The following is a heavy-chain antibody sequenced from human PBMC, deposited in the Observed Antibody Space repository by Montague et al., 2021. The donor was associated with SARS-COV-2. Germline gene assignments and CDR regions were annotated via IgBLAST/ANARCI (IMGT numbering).Heavy chain of an antibody. CDR3: ARDLDYYGSGSYPEGFDP. Sequence: CAISGDSVSSNRAAWNWIRQSPSRGLEWLGRTYYRSKWYNDYAVSVKSRITINPDTSKNQFSLQLNSVTPEDTAVYYCARDLDYYGSGSYPEGFDPWGQGTLVTVSS. V-gene: IGHV6-1*01. CDR1: GDSVSSNRAA. CDR2: TYYRSKWYN. D-gene: IGHD3-10*01. J-gene: IGHJ5*02.